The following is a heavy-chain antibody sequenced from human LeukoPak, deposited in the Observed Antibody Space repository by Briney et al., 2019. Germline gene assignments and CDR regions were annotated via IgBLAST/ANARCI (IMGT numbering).Heavy chain of an antibody. CDR2: IYSGGST. Sequence: GGSLRLSCAASGFTVSSNYMSWVRQAPGKGLEWVSVIYSGGSTYYADSVKGRFTISRDNSKNTLYLQMNSLRAEDTAVYYCARDRGSCYRQGTYGMDVWGQGTTVTVSS. V-gene: IGHV3-53*01. CDR1: GFTVSSNY. CDR3: ARDRGSCYRQGTYGMDV. J-gene: IGHJ6*02. D-gene: IGHD2-15*01.